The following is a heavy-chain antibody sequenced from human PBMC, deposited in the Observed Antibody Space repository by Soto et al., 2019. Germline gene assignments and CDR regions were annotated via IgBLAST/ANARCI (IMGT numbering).Heavy chain of an antibody. CDR3: ARVNHGDYYFDY. CDR1: GGSISSGGYY. CDR2: IYYSGST. V-gene: IGHV4-31*03. D-gene: IGHD4-17*01. Sequence: SETLSLTCTVSGGSISSGGYYWSWIRQHPGKGLEWIGYIYYSGSTYYNPSLKSRVTISVDTSKNQFSLKLSSVTAADTAVYYCARVNHGDYYFDYWGQGTLVTVSS. J-gene: IGHJ4*02.